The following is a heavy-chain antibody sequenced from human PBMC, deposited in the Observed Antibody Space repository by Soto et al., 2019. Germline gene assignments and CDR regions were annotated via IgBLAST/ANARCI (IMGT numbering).Heavy chain of an antibody. D-gene: IGHD2-15*01. Sequence: PGGSLRLSCTASGFTFSSYAMSWVRQAPGKGLEWVSTISGTTSNTYYTDSVKGRFTISRDNSKNTLYLQMNSLRAEDTAVYYCAKDRSLVLNFDYWGQGTLVTVSS. V-gene: IGHV3-23*01. CDR3: AKDRSLVLNFDY. CDR2: ISGTTSNT. CDR1: GFTFSSYA. J-gene: IGHJ4*02.